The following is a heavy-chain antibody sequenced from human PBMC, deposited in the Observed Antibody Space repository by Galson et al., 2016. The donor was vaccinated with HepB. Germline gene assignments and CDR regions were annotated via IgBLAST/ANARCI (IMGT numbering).Heavy chain of an antibody. J-gene: IGHJ4*02. D-gene: IGHD6-19*01. CDR1: GITFSNYG. CDR3: ARDPLVNSGF. CDR2: VAYDGSNQ. V-gene: IGHV3-30*03. Sequence: SLRLSCAVSGITFSNYGMHWVRQAPGKGLEWLARVAYDGSNQKYADSVMGRFTVSRDNSKNTLYLQMNYLRDEDTAVYYCARDPLVNSGFWGQGTRVTVSS.